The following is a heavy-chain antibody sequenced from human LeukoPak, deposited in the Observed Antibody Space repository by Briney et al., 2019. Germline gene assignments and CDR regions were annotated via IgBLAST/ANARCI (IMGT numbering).Heavy chain of an antibody. J-gene: IGHJ6*02. CDR1: GYSISSGYY. CDR2: IYYSGST. Sequence: SETLSLTCTVSGYSISSGYYWSWIRQPPGKGLEWIGYIYYSGSTNYNPSLKSRATISVDTSKNQFSLKLSSVTAADTAVYYCARGLDDGMDVWGQGTTVTVSS. V-gene: IGHV4-61*01. CDR3: ARGLDDGMDV.